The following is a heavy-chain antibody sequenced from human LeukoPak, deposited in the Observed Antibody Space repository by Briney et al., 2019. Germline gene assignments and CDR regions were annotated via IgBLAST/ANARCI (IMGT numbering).Heavy chain of an antibody. Sequence: ASVKVSCKASGYTFTAYYMHWVRQAPGQGLEWMGWINPNSGGTNSSQKFQDRVTLTRGTSISIAYMELGSLRSDDTAIYYCARAYGSGSSYHPDYWGQGTLVTVSS. CDR2: INPNSGGT. CDR3: ARAYGSGSSYHPDY. J-gene: IGHJ4*02. D-gene: IGHD3-10*01. CDR1: GYTFTAYY. V-gene: IGHV1-2*02.